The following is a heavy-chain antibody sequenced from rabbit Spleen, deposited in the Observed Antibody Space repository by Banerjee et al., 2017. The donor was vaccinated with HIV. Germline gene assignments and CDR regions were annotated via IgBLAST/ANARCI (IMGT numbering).Heavy chain of an antibody. CDR3: ARDVGTYDYIDGVFNL. J-gene: IGHJ4*01. CDR2: IDTGSSGFT. Sequence: QEQLVESGGGLVQPEGSLTLTCTASGFAFSSGCYMCWVRQAPGKGLEWIACIDTGSSGFTYFASWAKGRFTISKTSSTTVTLQMTSLTAADTATYFCARDVGTYDYIDGVFNLWGPGTLVTVS. CDR1: GFAFSSGCY. D-gene: IGHD6-1*01. V-gene: IGHV1S45*01.